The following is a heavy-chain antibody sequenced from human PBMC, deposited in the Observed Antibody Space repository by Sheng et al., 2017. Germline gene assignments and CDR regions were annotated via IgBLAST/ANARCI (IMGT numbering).Heavy chain of an antibody. V-gene: IGHV4-59*12. D-gene: IGHD2-2*01. CDR3: ARGSGYCSSTSCKRAAFDI. Sequence: QVQLQESGPGLVRPSETLSLTCTVSGGSISSYYWSWIRQPPGKGLEWIGYIYYSGSTISVDTSKNQFSLKLSSVTAADTAVYYCARGSGYCSSTSCKRAAFDIWGQGTMVTVSS. CDR1: GGSISSYY. J-gene: IGHJ3*02. CDR2: IYYSG.